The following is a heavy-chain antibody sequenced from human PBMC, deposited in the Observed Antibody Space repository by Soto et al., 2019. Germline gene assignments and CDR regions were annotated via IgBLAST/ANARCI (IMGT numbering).Heavy chain of an antibody. Sequence: QVQLVESGGGVVQPGRSLRLSCAASGFTFSSYGMHWVRQAPGKGLEWVAVIWYDGSNKYYADSVKGRFTISRDNSKNTLYLQMNSLRAEDTPVYYCARESTGSYISWFDPWGQGTLVTVSS. CDR2: IWYDGSNK. D-gene: IGHD3-10*01. CDR1: GFTFSSYG. J-gene: IGHJ5*02. V-gene: IGHV3-33*01. CDR3: ARESTGSYISWFDP.